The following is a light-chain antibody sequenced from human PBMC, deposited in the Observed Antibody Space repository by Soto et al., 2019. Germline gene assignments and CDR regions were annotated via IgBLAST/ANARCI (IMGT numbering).Light chain of an antibody. J-gene: IGKJ1*01. V-gene: IGKV1-5*01. CDR2: DAS. Sequence: DIEMPQCPSTLSSSVGARVTITCRASQSVSTWVAWYQPRPGNALKVLISDASSLQSGVPSRVSGSASGTEFTLTISRLQPDDWATYDRQQYNSFPWTFGQGTKVDIK. CDR3: QQYNSFPWT. CDR1: QSVSTW.